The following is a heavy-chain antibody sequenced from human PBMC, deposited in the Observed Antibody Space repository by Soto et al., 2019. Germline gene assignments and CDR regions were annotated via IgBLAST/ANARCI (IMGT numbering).Heavy chain of an antibody. D-gene: IGHD2-15*01. CDR3: ARDRVVAVTGYYGMDV. CDR1: GFTFSSYA. CDR2: ISYDGSNK. Sequence: QVQLLESGGGVVQPGRSLRLSCAASGFTFSSYAMHWVRQAPGKGLEWVAVISYDGSNKYYADSVKGRFTISRDNSKNTLYLQMNSLRAEDTAVYYCARDRVVAVTGYYGMDVWGQGTTVTVSS. V-gene: IGHV3-30-3*01. J-gene: IGHJ6*02.